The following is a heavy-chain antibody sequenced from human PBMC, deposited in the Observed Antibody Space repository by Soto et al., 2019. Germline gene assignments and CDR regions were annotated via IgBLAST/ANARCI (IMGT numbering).Heavy chain of an antibody. CDR2: ISWNSGSI. D-gene: IGHD4-17*01. CDR1: GFTFDDYA. V-gene: IGHV3-9*01. CDR3: AKDISGRRVQFDYGDRTEIYYYYYYMDV. J-gene: IGHJ6*03. Sequence: GGSLRLSCAASGFTFDDYAMHWVRQAPGKGLEWVSGISWNSGSIGYADSVKGRFTISRDNAKNSLYLQMNSLRAEDTALYYCAKDISGRRVQFDYGDRTEIYYYYYYMDVWGKGTTVTVSS.